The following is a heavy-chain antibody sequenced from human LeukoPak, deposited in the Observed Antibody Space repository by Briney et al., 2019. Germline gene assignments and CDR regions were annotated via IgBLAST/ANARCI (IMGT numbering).Heavy chain of an antibody. Sequence: GGSLRLSCAASGFSVSTKHMNWVRQAPGKGLEWVSILYSGSDTYYANSVKGRFTISRDSSKNILFLQMNDLRAEDTAVYYCARVGDHFHWYLDLWGRGTLVTVSS. CDR2: LYSGSDT. V-gene: IGHV3-53*01. J-gene: IGHJ2*01. CDR3: ARVGDHFHWYLDL. CDR1: GFSVSTKH. D-gene: IGHD3-10*01.